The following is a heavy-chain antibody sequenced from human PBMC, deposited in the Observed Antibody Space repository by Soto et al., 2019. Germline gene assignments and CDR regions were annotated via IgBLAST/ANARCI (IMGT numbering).Heavy chain of an antibody. CDR1: GGSISSGGYY. J-gene: IGHJ5*02. V-gene: IGHV4-30-4*01. CDR2: IYYSGST. Sequence: SETLSLTCTVSGGSISSGGYYWSWIRQHPGKGLEWIGYIYYSGSTYYNPSIKSRVTISVDTSKNQFSLKLSSVTAADTAVYYCARVLGVDSNWFDPWGQGTLVTVSS. D-gene: IGHD3-3*01. CDR3: ARVLGVDSNWFDP.